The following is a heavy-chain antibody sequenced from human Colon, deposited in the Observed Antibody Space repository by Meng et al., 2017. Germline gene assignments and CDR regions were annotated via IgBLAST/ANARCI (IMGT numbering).Heavy chain of an antibody. J-gene: IGHJ4*02. CDR2: IYDYGRT. V-gene: IGHV4-4*02. CDR1: GGPFTSGNF. CDR3: CGGIAGTGRPLYFDY. D-gene: IGHD1-14*01. Sequence: QGRWKESGPGLVKPSGTLSLTCTVSGGPFTSGNFWGWVRQTPGKGLEWIGEIYDYGRTNYNPSLMSRVTISIDKSKSQFSLDLSSVIAADTAVYYCCGGIAGTGRPLYFDYWGQGTLVTVSS.